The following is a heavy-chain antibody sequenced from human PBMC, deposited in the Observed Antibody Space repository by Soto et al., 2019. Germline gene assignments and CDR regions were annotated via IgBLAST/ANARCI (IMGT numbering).Heavy chain of an antibody. D-gene: IGHD1-26*01. Sequence: GGSLRLSCAASGFTFSSYAMTWVRQAPGKGLEWVPGISGSGGSTYYADSVKGRFTISRDNSKNTLYLQMNSLRAEDTAVYYCAKDQWASEPGVFDYWGQGTPVTVSS. J-gene: IGHJ4*02. CDR3: AKDQWASEPGVFDY. CDR2: ISGSGGST. V-gene: IGHV3-23*01. CDR1: GFTFSSYA.